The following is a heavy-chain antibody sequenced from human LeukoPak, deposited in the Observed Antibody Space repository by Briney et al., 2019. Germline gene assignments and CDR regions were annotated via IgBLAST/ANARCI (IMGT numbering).Heavy chain of an antibody. CDR3: ARRAVAYYYYYYMDV. Sequence: ASVKVSCKASGYTFTSYDINWVRQATGQGLEWMGWMNPNSGNTGYAQKFQGRVTITRNTSISTAYMDLSSLRSEDTAVYYCARRAVAYYYYYYMDVRGKGTTVTVSS. J-gene: IGHJ6*03. CDR1: GYTFTSYD. D-gene: IGHD6-19*01. V-gene: IGHV1-8*03. CDR2: MNPNSGNT.